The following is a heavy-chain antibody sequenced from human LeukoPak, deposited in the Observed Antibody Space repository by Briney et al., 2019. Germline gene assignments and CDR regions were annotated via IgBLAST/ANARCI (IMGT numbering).Heavy chain of an antibody. CDR1: GFTFDDYG. CDR2: INWNGGST. CDR3: AREPGYSSGWYDSDH. V-gene: IGHV3-20*04. D-gene: IGHD6-19*01. J-gene: IGHJ4*02. Sequence: GGSLRLSCAASGFTFDDYGMSWVRQAPGKGLEWVSGINWNGGSTGYADSVKGRFTISRDNAKNSLYLQMNSLRAEDTALYYCAREPGYSSGWYDSDHWGQGTLVTVSS.